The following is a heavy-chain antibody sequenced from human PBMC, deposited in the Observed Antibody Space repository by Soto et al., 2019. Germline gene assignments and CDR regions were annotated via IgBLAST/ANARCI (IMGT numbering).Heavy chain of an antibody. D-gene: IGHD2-15*01. CDR3: AKRRGAGGHFDY. Sequence: DVQLLESGGGLVQPEGSLRLSCAASGFTFSSYAMGWVRQGPGKGLEWVAVVSIGGSTHYADSVRGRFTLSRDNSKNTLSLQMNRLTAEDPGVYFCAKRRGAGGHFDYWCPGDRVTVSS. CDR2: VSIGGST. J-gene: IGHJ4*02. CDR1: GFTFSSYA. V-gene: IGHV3-23*01.